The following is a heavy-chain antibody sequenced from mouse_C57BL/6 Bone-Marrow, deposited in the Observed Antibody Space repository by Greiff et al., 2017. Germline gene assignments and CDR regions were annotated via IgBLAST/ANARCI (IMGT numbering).Heavy chain of an antibody. CDR2: INPGSGGT. CDR1: GYAFTNYL. CDR3: AIGGWTCDV. J-gene: IGHJ1*03. Sequence: VQLQQSGAELVRPGTSVKVSCKASGYAFTNYLIEWVKQRPGQGLEWIGVINPGSGGTNYNEKFKGKATLTADKSSSTAYMQLSSLTSEDSAVYFCAIGGWTCDVWGTGTTVTASS. V-gene: IGHV1-54*01. D-gene: IGHD3-3*01.